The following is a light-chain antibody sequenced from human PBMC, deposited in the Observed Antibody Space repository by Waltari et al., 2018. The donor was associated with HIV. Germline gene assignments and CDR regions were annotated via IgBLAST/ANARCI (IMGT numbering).Light chain of an antibody. V-gene: IGKV1-9*01. CDR2: AAS. J-gene: IGKJ3*01. CDR1: QAISSN. CDR3: QHLNSYPPFT. Sequence: DIQLTQSPSFMSASVGDRVTITCRASQAISSNLACYQQKPGQAPTLLIYAASSLPSGVASRFSGSGSGTEFTLTIRSLQPEDFATYYCQHLNSYPPFTFGPGTTVD.